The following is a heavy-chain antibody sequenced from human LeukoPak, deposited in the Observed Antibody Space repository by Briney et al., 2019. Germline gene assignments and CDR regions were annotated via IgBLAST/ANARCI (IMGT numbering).Heavy chain of an antibody. Sequence: ASVKVSCKASGCTFASFGITWVRQAPGQGLEWMGWINTHNGDTNYAQKLQGRVTTTTDTSTSTAYVELRSLRSDDTAVYYCARDGYRLSGYFYYMDVWGKGTTVTVSS. D-gene: IGHD2-2*03. J-gene: IGHJ6*03. CDR3: ARDGYRLSGYFYYMDV. CDR2: INTHNGDT. CDR1: GCTFASFG. V-gene: IGHV1-18*01.